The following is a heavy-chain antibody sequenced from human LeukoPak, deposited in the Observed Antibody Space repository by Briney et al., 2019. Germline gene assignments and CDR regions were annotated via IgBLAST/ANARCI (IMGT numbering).Heavy chain of an antibody. J-gene: IGHJ4*02. CDR2: IRYDGSNK. Sequence: PGGSLRLSCAASGFTFSSYGMHWVRQAPGKGLEWVAFIRYDGSNKYYADSVKGRFTISRDNSKNTLYLQMNSLRSDDTAVYYCARVPAAIFCFDYWGQGTLVTVSS. CDR3: ARVPAAIFCFDY. V-gene: IGHV3-30*02. CDR1: GFTFSSYG. D-gene: IGHD2-2*01.